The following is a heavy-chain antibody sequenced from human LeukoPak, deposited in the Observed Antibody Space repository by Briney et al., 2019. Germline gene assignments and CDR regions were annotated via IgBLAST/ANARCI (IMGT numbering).Heavy chain of an antibody. V-gene: IGHV1-46*01. CDR1: GYTFTSYY. Sequence: GASVKVSCKASGYTFTSYYMHWVRQAPGQGLEWMGIINPSGGSTSYAQKFQGRVTMTRDMSTSTVYMELSSLRSEDTAVYYCARGRLSGSYYDSSGYLDAFDIWGQGTMVTVSS. CDR3: ARGRLSGSYYDSSGYLDAFDI. CDR2: INPSGGST. J-gene: IGHJ3*02. D-gene: IGHD3-22*01.